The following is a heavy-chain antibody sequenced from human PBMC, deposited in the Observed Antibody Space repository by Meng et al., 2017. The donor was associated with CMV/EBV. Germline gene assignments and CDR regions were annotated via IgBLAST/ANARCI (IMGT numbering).Heavy chain of an antibody. CDR3: AKDPPGDIVVVPDDFDY. CDR1: GFTFSSYA. D-gene: IGHD2-2*01. J-gene: IGHJ4*02. CDR2: ISGSGGST. Sequence: GESLKISCAASGFTFSSYAMSWVRQAPGKGLEWVSAISGSGGSTYYADSVKGRFTISRDNSKNTLYLQMNSLRAEDTAVYYCAKDPPGDIVVVPDDFDYWGQGTLVTVSS. V-gene: IGHV3-23*01.